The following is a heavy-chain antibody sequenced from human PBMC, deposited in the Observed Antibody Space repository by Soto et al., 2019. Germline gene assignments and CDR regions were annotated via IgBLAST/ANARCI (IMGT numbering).Heavy chain of an antibody. Sequence: EVPLVESGGGLIQPGGSLRLSCAASGFTVSSHYMTWVRQAPGKGLEWVSLTYSGGSTYYADSVKGRFTISRDNTKNMLYLQMNSLRAGDTAVYYCARGYYDSTAYFDYWGQGTLVTVSS. CDR3: ARGYYDSTAYFDY. CDR1: GFTVSSHY. CDR2: TYSGGST. V-gene: IGHV3-53*01. J-gene: IGHJ4*02. D-gene: IGHD3-22*01.